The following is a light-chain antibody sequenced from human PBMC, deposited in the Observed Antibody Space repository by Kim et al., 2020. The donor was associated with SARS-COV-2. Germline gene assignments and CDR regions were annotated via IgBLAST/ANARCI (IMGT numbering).Light chain of an antibody. Sequence: EIVLTQSPGTLSLSPGERATLSCRASQSVSSSYLAWYQKKPGQAPRLLIYGASSRATGIPDRFSGSGSGTDFTLTISRLEPEDFAVYYCQQYGSSYTFGQGTKLEI. CDR2: GAS. V-gene: IGKV3-20*01. J-gene: IGKJ2*01. CDR1: QSVSSSY. CDR3: QQYGSSYT.